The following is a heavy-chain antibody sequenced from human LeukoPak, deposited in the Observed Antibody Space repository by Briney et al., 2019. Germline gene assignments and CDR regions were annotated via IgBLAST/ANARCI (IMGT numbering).Heavy chain of an antibody. CDR1: GGSFSGYY. V-gene: IGHV4-34*01. CDR2: INHSGST. CDR3: ARGKSGSYVTRGYFDY. J-gene: IGHJ4*02. D-gene: IGHD1-26*01. Sequence: SETLSLTCAVYGGSFSGYYWSWIRQPPGKGLEWIGEINHSGSTNYNPSLKSRVTISVDTSKNQFSLKLSSVTAADPAVYYCARGKSGSYVTRGYFDYWGQGTLVTVSS.